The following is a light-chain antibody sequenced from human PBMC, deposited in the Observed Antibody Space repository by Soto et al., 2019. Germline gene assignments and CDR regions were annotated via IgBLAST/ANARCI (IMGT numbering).Light chain of an antibody. CDR3: QQYGSSPHT. J-gene: IGKJ5*01. CDR1: QRVSSNY. V-gene: IGKV3-20*01. CDR2: GAS. Sequence: EIVLTQSPGTLSLSPGERASLSCRASQRVSSNYLAWFQQKPGQAPRLLISGASTRATGIPDRFSGSGSGTDFTLTISRLEPEDLAVYYCQQYGSSPHTFGQGTRLEIK.